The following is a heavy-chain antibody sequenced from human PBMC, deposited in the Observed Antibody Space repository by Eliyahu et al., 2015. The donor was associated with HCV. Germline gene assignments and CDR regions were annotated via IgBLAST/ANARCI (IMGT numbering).Heavy chain of an antibody. Sequence: EVQLVXSGGGFVKPGGSLXLSCAAXRFXFSHAWMNWVRQAPGKGLEWVGRIKSKIDGETTDYAAPVEGRFTISRDDSKTTLYLQMNSLKTEDTAVYYCTTTGQQPRQMYAFDIWGQGTIVTVSS. CDR2: IKSKIDGETT. V-gene: IGHV3-15*01. CDR1: RFXFSHAW. CDR3: TTTGQQPRQMYAFDI. D-gene: IGHD6-13*01. J-gene: IGHJ3*02.